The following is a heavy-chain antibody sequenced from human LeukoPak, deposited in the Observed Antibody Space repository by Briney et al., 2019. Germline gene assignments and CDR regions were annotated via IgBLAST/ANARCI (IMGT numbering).Heavy chain of an antibody. CDR2: INQDGSKK. Sequence: GGSLRLSCTASGFTISTYWMSWVRQAPGKGLEWVANINQDGSKKYYVDSVKGRFTISRDNVKNSVYLQMNSLRAEDTALYYCARKRPNYFDYWGQGTLVTVSS. V-gene: IGHV3-7*01. CDR3: ARKRPNYFDY. CDR1: GFTISTYW. J-gene: IGHJ4*02.